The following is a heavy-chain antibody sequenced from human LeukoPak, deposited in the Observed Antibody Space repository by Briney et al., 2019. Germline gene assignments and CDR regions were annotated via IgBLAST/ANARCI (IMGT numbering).Heavy chain of an antibody. Sequence: GGCLRLSCAASGFTFSSYAMHRVRQAPGKGLEWVAFISYDGSNKYYADCVKGRFTISRENSKNTLYLQMNSLRAEDTAVYYCARDLFGSGSYYNYYFDYWGQGTLVTVSS. V-gene: IGHV3-30*04. J-gene: IGHJ4*02. D-gene: IGHD3-10*01. CDR3: ARDLFGSGSYYNYYFDY. CDR1: GFTFSSYA. CDR2: ISYDGSNK.